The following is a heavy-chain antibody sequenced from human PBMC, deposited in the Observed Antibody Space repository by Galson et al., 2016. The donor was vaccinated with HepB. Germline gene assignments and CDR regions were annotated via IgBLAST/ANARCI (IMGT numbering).Heavy chain of an antibody. CDR3: AREPPTPGTWKFDY. Sequence: SVKVSCKASGYTFTGYYIHWVRQAPGQGLEWMGWINPKIGETNYAQKFQDRVTVTRDTSISTAYMELSRLRSDDTAGYFCAREPPTPGTWKFDYWGQGSLVTFSS. J-gene: IGHJ4*02. V-gene: IGHV1-2*02. D-gene: IGHD6-13*01. CDR2: INPKIGET. CDR1: GYTFTGYY.